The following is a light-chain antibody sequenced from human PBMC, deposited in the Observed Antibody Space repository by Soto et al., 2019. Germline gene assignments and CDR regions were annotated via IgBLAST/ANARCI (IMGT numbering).Light chain of an antibody. J-gene: IGKJ1*01. CDR1: QSVSSSY. CDR2: GPS. V-gene: IGKV3-20*01. Sequence: EMVLTQSPGTLSLSPGERATLSCRASQSVSSSYLTWNQQKPGQAPRLLFYGPSSRATVIPARFSGSGSGTDFTLTLSRLEPEDFAVYYCEQYGRSPSWTFGQGTKVEIK. CDR3: EQYGRSPSWT.